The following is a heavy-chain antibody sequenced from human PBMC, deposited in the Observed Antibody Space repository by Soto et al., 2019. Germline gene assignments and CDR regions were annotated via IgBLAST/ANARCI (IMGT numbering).Heavy chain of an antibody. CDR3: ATSWSGSHGAFDM. CDR1: GFIFSTYG. Sequence: QVQLVESGGGVVQPGRSLRLSCAASGFIFSTYGMHWVRQAPGKGLEWVAVISYDGSNQYYEDSVKGRFTISRDNSKNTLYLQMNSRRVEDTAVYYCATSWSGSHGAFDMWGQGTMVTVSA. J-gene: IGHJ3*02. D-gene: IGHD2-8*02. CDR2: ISYDGSNQ. V-gene: IGHV3-30*03.